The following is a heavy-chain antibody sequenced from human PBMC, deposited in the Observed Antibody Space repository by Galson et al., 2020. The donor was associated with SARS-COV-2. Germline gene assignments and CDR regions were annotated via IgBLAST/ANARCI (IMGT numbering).Heavy chain of an antibody. CDR1: GGSMSRYY. V-gene: IGHV4-59*01. J-gene: IGHJ3*01. CDR3: ARDQGYSPNAFDV. D-gene: IGHD4-4*01. CDR2: FYYSGST. Sequence: ETSETLSLTCTVSGGSMSRYYWSWIRQPPGKGLEWIGYFYYSGSTNYNPSLKSRVTISVDTSKNHFSLKLSSVTAADTDLYYCARDQGYSPNAFDVWGQGTMVTVSS.